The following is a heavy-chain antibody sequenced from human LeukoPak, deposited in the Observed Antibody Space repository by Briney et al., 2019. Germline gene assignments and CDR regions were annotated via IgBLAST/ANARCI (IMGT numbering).Heavy chain of an antibody. Sequence: GSLRLSCAASGFTFSSYAMSWVRQPPGKGLEWIGSIYYSGTAYYNPSLKSRVTISVDTSKNHFSLNLSSVTATDTAVYYCARQEWELLSEFDCWGQGTLVTVSS. V-gene: IGHV4-39*01. J-gene: IGHJ4*02. CDR1: GFTFSSYA. CDR3: ARQEWELLSEFDC. D-gene: IGHD1-26*01. CDR2: IYYSGTA.